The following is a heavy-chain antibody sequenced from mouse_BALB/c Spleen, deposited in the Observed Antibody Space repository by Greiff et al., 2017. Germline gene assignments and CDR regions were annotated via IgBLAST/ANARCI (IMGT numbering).Heavy chain of an antibody. CDR1: GYSITSDYA. V-gene: IGHV3-2*02. D-gene: IGHD2-14*01. J-gene: IGHJ3*01. Sequence: EVQRVESGPGLVKPSQSLSLTCTVTGYSITSDYAWNWIRQFPGNKLEWMGYISYSGSTSYNPSLKSRISITRDTSKNQFFLQLNSVTTEDTATYYCAYRYDGLPWFAYWGQGTLVTVSA. CDR2: ISYSGST. CDR3: AYRYDGLPWFAY.